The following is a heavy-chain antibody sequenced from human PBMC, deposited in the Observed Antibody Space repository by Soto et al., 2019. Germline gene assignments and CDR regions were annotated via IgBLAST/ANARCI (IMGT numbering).Heavy chain of an antibody. CDR1: GFTFSSQG. J-gene: IGHJ4*02. CDR2: ISYDGSKK. V-gene: IGHV3-30*18. Sequence: QVQLVESGGGVVQPGRSLRLSCAASGFTFSSQGMHWVRQAPGKGLEWVAIISYDGSKKYYADSVKGRFTISRDNSKNTLYLQMISLRAEDTAVYYCAKDRVESGLGEVDYWGQGTLVTVSS. CDR3: AKDRVESGLGEVDY. D-gene: IGHD3-16*01.